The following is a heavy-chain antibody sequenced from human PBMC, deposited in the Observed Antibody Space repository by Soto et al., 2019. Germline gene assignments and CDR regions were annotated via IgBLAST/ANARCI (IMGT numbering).Heavy chain of an antibody. CDR3: ARESMVRGVPWGYYGMDV. CDR1: GGTFSSYA. Sequence: SVKVSCKASGGTFSSYAISWVRQAPGQGLEWMGGIIPIFGTANYAQKFQGRVTITADISTSTAYMKLSSLRSEDTAVYYCARESMVRGVPWGYYGMDVWGQGTTVTVSS. J-gene: IGHJ6*02. V-gene: IGHV1-69*06. D-gene: IGHD3-10*01. CDR2: IIPIFGTA.